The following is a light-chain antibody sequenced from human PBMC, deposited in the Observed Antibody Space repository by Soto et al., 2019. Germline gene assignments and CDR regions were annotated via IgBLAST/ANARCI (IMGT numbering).Light chain of an antibody. Sequence: EIVLTQSPGTLSLSPGERATLSCRASQSVSISYLAWYQQKPGQAPRLLIYGASSRATGIQDRFSGSGSGTDFTLTISRLEPEDFAVYYCQQYGRSPPWTFGQGTKVEIK. V-gene: IGKV3-20*01. CDR1: QSVSISY. J-gene: IGKJ1*01. CDR3: QQYGRSPPWT. CDR2: GAS.